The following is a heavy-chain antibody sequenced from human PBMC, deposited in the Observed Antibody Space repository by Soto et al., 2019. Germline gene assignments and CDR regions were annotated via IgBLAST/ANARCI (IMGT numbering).Heavy chain of an antibody. CDR1: GASISSSSYY. V-gene: IGHV4-39*01. Sequence: SATLSLTGPVSGASISSSSYYWGWIRPRPGKGLEWIGSIYYSGSTYYKPCLKSRVPISVDTSKNQFSLKLSSVTAADTAVYYCARAGVLRFLEWLSPNWFDPLGQRILVTVSS. D-gene: IGHD3-3*01. CDR2: IYYSGST. J-gene: IGHJ5*02. CDR3: ARAGVLRFLEWLSPNWFDP.